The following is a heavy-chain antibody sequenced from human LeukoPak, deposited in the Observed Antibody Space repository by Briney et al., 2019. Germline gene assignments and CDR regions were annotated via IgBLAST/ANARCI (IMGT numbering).Heavy chain of an antibody. Sequence: PSETLSLTCTVSGGSISSFYWRWLRQPPGKGRECIGYIYSSGSTNYTPSLTSPVTISVDTSKQQFSLKLTSVTAADTAVYYCASGYFDPDLMFDWGQGSLVTVSS. J-gene: IGHJ4*02. V-gene: IGHV4-59*01. CDR2: IYSSGST. CDR1: GGSISSFY. CDR3: ASGYFDPDLMFD. D-gene: IGHD1-1*01.